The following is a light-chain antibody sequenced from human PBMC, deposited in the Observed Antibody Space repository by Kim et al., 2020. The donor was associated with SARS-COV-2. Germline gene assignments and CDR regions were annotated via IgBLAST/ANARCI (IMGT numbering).Light chain of an antibody. Sequence: DIVMTQSPGSLAVSLGERATTNCKSSQSVLHSSNNKNYLAWYQQKQGQPPKLLIYWASTRESGVPDRFSGSGSGTDFSLTINSLQAEDVAVYYCQQYYSTPVTFGGGTKVDIK. V-gene: IGKV4-1*01. J-gene: IGKJ4*02. CDR2: WAS. CDR3: QQYYSTPVT. CDR1: QSVLHSSNNKNY.